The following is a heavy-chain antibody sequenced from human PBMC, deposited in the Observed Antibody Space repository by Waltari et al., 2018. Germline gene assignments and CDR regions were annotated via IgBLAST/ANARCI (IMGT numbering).Heavy chain of an antibody. Sequence: QVTLRESGPALVKPTQTLTLTCTFSGFSLSTSGMCVSWIRQPPGKALEWLALIDWDDDKYYSTALKTRLTISKETSKNQVVLTRTNMDPVDTATYYCARSPYYYDSSGSRAFDIWGQGTMVTVSS. CDR3: ARSPYYYDSSGSRAFDI. CDR1: GFSLSTSGMC. V-gene: IGHV2-70*01. J-gene: IGHJ3*02. D-gene: IGHD3-22*01. CDR2: IDWDDDK.